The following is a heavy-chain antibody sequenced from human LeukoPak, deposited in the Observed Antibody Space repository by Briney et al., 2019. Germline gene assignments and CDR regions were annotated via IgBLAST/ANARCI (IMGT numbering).Heavy chain of an antibody. CDR2: IYYSGST. D-gene: IGHD5-12*01. CDR3: ASLDIVARLIDY. CDR1: GGSISSGDYY. Sequence: SETLSLTCTVSGGSISSGDYYWSWIRQPPGKGLEWIGYIYYSGSTYYNPSLKSRVTISVDTSKNQFSLKPSSVTAADTAVYYCASLDIVARLIDYWGQGTLVTVSS. V-gene: IGHV4-30-4*01. J-gene: IGHJ4*02.